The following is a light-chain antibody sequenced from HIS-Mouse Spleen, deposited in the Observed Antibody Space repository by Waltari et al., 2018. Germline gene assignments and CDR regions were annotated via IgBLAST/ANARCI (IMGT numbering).Light chain of an antibody. CDR1: SSDVGGYNY. J-gene: IGLJ3*02. V-gene: IGLV2-8*01. Sequence: QSALTQPPSASGSPGQSVTISCTGTSSDVGGYNYVSWDQQNPGKTPKLMICEVSKRPSGVPARFSGSKSGNMASLTFAGLQAEDEADYYSSSYAGSRVFGGGTKLTVL. CDR3: SSYAGSRV. CDR2: EVS.